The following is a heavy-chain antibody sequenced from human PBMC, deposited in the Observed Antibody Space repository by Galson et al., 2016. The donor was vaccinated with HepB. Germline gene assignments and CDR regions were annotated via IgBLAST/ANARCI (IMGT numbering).Heavy chain of an antibody. CDR1: GFTFSDHY. Sequence: SLRLSCATSGFTFSDHYMDWVRQAPEKGLEWVGRTRNKAKSYTTEYAASVKGRFTISRDDSNNSLYLQMNSLKTEDTAVYYCARALTHCSGDTCYSYYGMDVWGQGTTVTVSS. CDR3: ARALTHCSGDTCYSYYGMDV. D-gene: IGHD2-15*01. CDR2: TRNKAKSYTT. J-gene: IGHJ6*02. V-gene: IGHV3-72*01.